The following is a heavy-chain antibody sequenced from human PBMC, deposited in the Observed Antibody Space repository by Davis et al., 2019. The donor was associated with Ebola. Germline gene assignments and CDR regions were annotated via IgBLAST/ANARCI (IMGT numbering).Heavy chain of an antibody. CDR2: IYYSGST. D-gene: IGHD4-17*01. CDR3: ARHERDDYGDYVVNYYYYGMDV. J-gene: IGHJ6*02. CDR1: GGSISSYY. V-gene: IGHV4-59*08. Sequence: MPSETLSLTCTVSGGSISSYYWSWIRQPPGKGLEWIGYIYYSGSTNYNPSLKSRVTISVDTSENQFSLKLSSVTAADTAVYYCARHERDDYGDYVVNYYYYGMDVWGQGTTVTVSS.